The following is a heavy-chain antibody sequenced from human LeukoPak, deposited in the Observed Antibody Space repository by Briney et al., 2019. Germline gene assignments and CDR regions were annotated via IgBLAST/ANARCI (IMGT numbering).Heavy chain of an antibody. J-gene: IGHJ3*02. CDR2: INRSGSA. Sequence: TCAVYGGSLSNFRWNWSRQPPGKGLEWIGEINRSGSANYSPSLRSRVTISVDTSKNQFSLKLSSVTAADTAVYYCARYIVGATLDAFDIWGQGTMVTVSS. CDR3: ARYIVGATLDAFDI. V-gene: IGHV4-34*09. D-gene: IGHD1-26*01. CDR1: GGSLSNFR.